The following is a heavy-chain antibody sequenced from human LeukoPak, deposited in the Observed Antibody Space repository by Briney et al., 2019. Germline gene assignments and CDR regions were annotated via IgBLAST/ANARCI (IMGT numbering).Heavy chain of an antibody. Sequence: YPGGSLRLSCAASGFTFSSYAMNWVRQAPGKGLEYVSSISYNGGSTYYANSVKGRFTISRDNSKNTLYLQMGSLRAEDTAVYYCATYNVKPSGMASDWFDPWGQGTLVTVSS. V-gene: IGHV3-64*01. CDR1: GFTFSSYA. CDR3: ATYNVKPSGMASDWFDP. CDR2: ISYNGGST. J-gene: IGHJ5*02. D-gene: IGHD3-10*02.